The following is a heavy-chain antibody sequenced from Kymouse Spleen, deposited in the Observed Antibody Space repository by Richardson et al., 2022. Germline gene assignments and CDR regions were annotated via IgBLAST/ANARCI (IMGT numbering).Heavy chain of an antibody. Sequence: EVQLVESGGGLVQPGGSLKLSCAASGFTFSGSAMHWVRQASGKGLEWVGRIRSKANSYATAYAASVKGRFTISRDDSKNTAYLQMNSLKTEDTAVYYCTSYTAPDAFDIWGQGTMVTVSS. CDR2: IRSKANSYAT. J-gene: IGHJ3*02. CDR3: TSYTAPDAFDI. D-gene: IGHD5-18,IGHD5-18*01. CDR1: GFTFSGSA. V-gene: IGHV3-73*02.